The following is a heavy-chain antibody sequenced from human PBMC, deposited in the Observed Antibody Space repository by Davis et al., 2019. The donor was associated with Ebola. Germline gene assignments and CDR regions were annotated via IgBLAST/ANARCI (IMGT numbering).Heavy chain of an antibody. J-gene: IGHJ4*02. Sequence: MPSETLSLTCTVSGGSITSYYWSWIRQHPGKGLAWIGYIYYSGSTNYNPSLKSRVTISVDTSKNQFSLKLSSVTAADTAVYYCARQGRDGYNLWYFDYWGQGTLVTVSS. CDR1: GGSITSYY. CDR3: ARQGRDGYNLWYFDY. D-gene: IGHD5-24*01. V-gene: IGHV4-59*08. CDR2: IYYSGST.